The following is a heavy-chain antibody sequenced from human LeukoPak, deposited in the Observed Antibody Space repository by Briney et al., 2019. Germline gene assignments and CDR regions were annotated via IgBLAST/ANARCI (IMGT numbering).Heavy chain of an antibody. J-gene: IGHJ4*02. CDR1: GYTFTSYG. Sequence: ASVKVSCKASGYTFTSYGISWVRQAPGQGLEWMGWISAYNGNTNYAQKLQGRVTMTTDTSTSTAYMGLRSLRSDDAAVYYCARDIGLYSSSWYEIFDYWGQGTLVTVSS. V-gene: IGHV1-18*01. CDR3: ARDIGLYSSSWYEIFDY. D-gene: IGHD6-13*01. CDR2: ISAYNGNT.